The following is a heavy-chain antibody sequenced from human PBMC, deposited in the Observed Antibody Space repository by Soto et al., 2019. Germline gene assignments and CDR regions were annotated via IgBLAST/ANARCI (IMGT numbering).Heavy chain of an antibody. J-gene: IGHJ4*02. CDR2: ISGSGASA. CDR3: AKDLWNQYYFDS. D-gene: IGHD1-1*01. V-gene: IGHV3-23*01. Sequence: GGSLRLSCAASGFTFSSYAMSWVRQAPGKGLDWVSTISGSGASADYADSVKGRFTIPRDNSKNTLSLQMDGLRAEDTGVYYCAKDLWNQYYFDSWGQGTLVTVSS. CDR1: GFTFSSYA.